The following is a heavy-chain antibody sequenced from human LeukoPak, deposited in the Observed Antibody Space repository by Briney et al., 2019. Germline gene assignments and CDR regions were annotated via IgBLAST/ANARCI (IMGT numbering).Heavy chain of an antibody. CDR1: GGTFSSYA. CDR2: IIPIFGTA. V-gene: IGHV1-69*01. Sequence: SVKVSCKASGGTFSSYAISWVRQAPGQGLEWMGGIIPIFGTANYAQKFQGRVTITADESTSTAYMELSSLRSEDTAVYYCARRPYYDECRGSLDYWGQGTLVTVSS. D-gene: IGHD3-22*01. J-gene: IGHJ4*02. CDR3: ARRPYYDECRGSLDY.